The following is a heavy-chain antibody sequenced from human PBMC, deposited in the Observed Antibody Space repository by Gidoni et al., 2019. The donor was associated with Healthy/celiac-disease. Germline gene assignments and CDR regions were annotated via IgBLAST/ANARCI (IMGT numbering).Heavy chain of an antibody. V-gene: IGHV3-21*01. CDR3: ARDQSSSWVTYYYYYMDV. J-gene: IGHJ6*03. CDR1: GFTCSSYS. Sequence: EVQLVESGGGLVKPGGSLRLSCAASGFTCSSYSMNWVRQAPGKGLARVSSISSSSSYIYYADSVKGRFTISRDNAKNSLYLQMNSLRAEDTAVYYCARDQSSSWVTYYYYYMDVWGKGTTVTVSS. CDR2: ISSSSSYI. D-gene: IGHD6-13*01.